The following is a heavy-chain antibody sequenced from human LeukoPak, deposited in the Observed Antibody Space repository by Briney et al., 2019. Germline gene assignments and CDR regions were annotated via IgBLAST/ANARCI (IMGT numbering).Heavy chain of an antibody. J-gene: IGHJ4*02. CDR2: INHSGST. Sequence: SETLSLTCTVSGGSISSYYWSWIRQPPGKGLEWIGEINHSGSTNYNPSLKSRVTISVDTSKNQFSLKLSSVTAADTAVYYCARASSGSYRGSAFDYWGQGTLVTVSS. CDR3: ARASSGSYRGSAFDY. CDR1: GGSISSYY. D-gene: IGHD1-26*01. V-gene: IGHV4-34*01.